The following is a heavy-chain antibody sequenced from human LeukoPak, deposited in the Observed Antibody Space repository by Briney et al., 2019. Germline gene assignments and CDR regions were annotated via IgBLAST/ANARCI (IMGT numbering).Heavy chain of an antibody. V-gene: IGHV3-74*01. D-gene: IGHD2-15*01. CDR1: GLTFSNDW. Sequence: GESLRLSCAVSGLTFSNDWMHWVRQAPGKGLLWVSRISGDGATTNYADSVKGRFTISRDYAKNTLYLQMDSLRAEDTAVYYCAGTWSFDYWGQGTLVTVSS. J-gene: IGHJ4*02. CDR3: AGTWSFDY. CDR2: ISGDGATT.